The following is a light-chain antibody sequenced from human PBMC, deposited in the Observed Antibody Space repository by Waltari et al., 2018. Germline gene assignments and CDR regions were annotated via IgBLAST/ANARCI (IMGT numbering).Light chain of an antibody. V-gene: IGKV3-11*01. CDR1: QSVNTY. CDR3: QQRSNWPIT. CDR2: DTS. Sequence: EIVLTQSPATLSLSPGERATLSCRASQSVNTYLAWYQQKPGQAPRPLIYDTSNRATGIPARFSGSGSATDFTLTISSREPEDFAVYYCQQRSNWPITFGQGTRLEIK. J-gene: IGKJ5*01.